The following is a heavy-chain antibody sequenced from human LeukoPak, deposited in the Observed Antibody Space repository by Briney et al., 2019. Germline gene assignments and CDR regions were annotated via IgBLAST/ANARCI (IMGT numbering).Heavy chain of an antibody. D-gene: IGHD1-14*01. V-gene: IGHV3-23*01. CDR3: ARESRYRDYFDY. CDR2: VSPSGNTT. J-gene: IGHJ4*02. CDR1: GFTFSTYA. Sequence: VGSLRLSCAASGFTFSTYAISWVRQAPGKGLEWISGVSPSGNTTYYPDSVKGRFAISRDNAKNTVYLQMNSVRADDTAVYYCARESRYRDYFDYWGQGTMVTVSS.